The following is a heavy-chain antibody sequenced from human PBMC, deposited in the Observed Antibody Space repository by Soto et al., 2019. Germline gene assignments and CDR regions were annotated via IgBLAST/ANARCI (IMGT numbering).Heavy chain of an antibody. D-gene: IGHD6-19*01. CDR3: ASLRLCSSCWGNGDFYYY. V-gene: IGHV4-31*03. Sequence: SETLSLTCTVSGGSISSGGYYWSWIRQHPGKGLEWIGYIYYSGSTYYNPSLKSRVTISVDTSKNQFSLKLSSVTAADTAVYYCASLRLCSSCWGNGDFYYYSRQGPVVTVS. J-gene: IGHJ4*02. CDR2: IYYSGST. CDR1: GGSISSGGYY.